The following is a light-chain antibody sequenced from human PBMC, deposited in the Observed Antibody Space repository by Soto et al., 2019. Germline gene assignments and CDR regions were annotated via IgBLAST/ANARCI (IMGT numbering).Light chain of an antibody. CDR3: RSYAGSNNFHNYV. Sequence: QSALTQPPSASGSPGQSVTISCTGTSSDVGGYNYVSWYQQHPGKAPKLMIYEVSKRPSGVPDRFSGSKSGNTASLTVSGLQAEDEADYYCRSYAGSNNFHNYVFGTGIKLTVL. V-gene: IGLV2-8*01. J-gene: IGLJ1*01. CDR1: SSDVGGYNY. CDR2: EVS.